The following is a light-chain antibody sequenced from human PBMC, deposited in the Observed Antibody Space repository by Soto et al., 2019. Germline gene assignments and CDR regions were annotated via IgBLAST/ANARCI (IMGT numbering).Light chain of an antibody. CDR2: DAS. CDR1: QAISVS. V-gene: IGKV1-5*01. CDR3: QQSYTVPYT. Sequence: IQMTQSPSTLSASVGDTVTISCRASQAISVSLAWYRQKPGKAPNLLIYDASTLQEGVPSRFSGSGSGTEFTLTVTRLQPDDFATYYCQQSYTVPYTFAQGTKLEIK. J-gene: IGKJ2*01.